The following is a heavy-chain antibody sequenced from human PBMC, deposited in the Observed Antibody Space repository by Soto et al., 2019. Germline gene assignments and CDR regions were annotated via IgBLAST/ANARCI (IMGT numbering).Heavy chain of an antibody. J-gene: IGHJ3*01. Sequence: GESLKISCQGSGYTFSDYRLSWVRQMPGKGLEWLGTIDSSDSYITYSPSFQGHVTISADKSINTAFLRWTSLKSSDSAIYYRANFDFTFGSIDVFDLWGQGTMVTVSS. D-gene: IGHD3-9*01. V-gene: IGHV5-10-1*01. CDR1: GYTFSDYR. CDR2: IDSSDSYI. CDR3: ANFDFTFGSIDVFDL.